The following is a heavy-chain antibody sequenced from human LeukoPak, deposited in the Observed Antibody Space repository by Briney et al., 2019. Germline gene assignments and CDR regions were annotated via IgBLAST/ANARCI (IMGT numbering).Heavy chain of an antibody. CDR2: ISAYNGNT. Sequence: ASVKVSCKASGYTFTSYGISWVRQAPGQGLEWMGWISAYNGNTNYAQKLQGRVTMTRDTSISTAYMELSRLRSDDTAVYYCAFGDHDFWSGHTAYSQHWGQGTLVTVSS. CDR3: AFGDHDFWSGHTAYSQH. V-gene: IGHV1-18*01. D-gene: IGHD3-3*01. CDR1: GYTFTSYG. J-gene: IGHJ1*01.